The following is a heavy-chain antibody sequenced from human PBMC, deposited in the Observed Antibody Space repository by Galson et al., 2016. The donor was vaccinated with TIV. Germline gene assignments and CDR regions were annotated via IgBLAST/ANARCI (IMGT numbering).Heavy chain of an antibody. J-gene: IGHJ4*02. CDR3: ARGVTEGVDY. CDR1: GYPFTNYD. CDR2: MSPNSGYT. V-gene: IGHV1-8*01. D-gene: IGHD4-23*01. Sequence: SCKASGYPFTNYDINWVRQASGQGLEWIGWMSPNSGYTFYAENFLGRVTMTMDPSISTVYMELSSLRSDDTAVYYCARGVTEGVDYWGQGTLVPVSS.